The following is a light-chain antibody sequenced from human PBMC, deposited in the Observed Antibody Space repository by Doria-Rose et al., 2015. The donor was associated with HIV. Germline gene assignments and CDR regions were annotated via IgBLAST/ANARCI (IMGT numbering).Light chain of an antibody. J-gene: IGKJ1*01. V-gene: IGKV3-20*01. CDR2: DGS. Sequence: TQSPGTLSLSPGERATLSCRASQSFSSTYLAWYQRKSGQAPSLLIYDGSTRATGIPDRFSASGSGTDFTLTINRLEHEDFALYYCHQYGTSWTFGQGTKVEI. CDR1: QSFSSTY. CDR3: HQYGTSWT.